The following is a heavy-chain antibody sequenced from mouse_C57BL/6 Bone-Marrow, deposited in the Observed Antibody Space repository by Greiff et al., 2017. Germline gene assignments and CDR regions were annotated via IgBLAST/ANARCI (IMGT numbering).Heavy chain of an antibody. Sequence: VQLQQSGAELARPGASVKLSCKASGYTFTSYGISWVKQRTGQGLEWIGEIYPRSGNTYYNEKFKGKATLTAYKSSRTAYMELRSLTSEDSAVYFCARSGYYAMDYWGQGTSVTVSS. J-gene: IGHJ4*01. CDR2: IYPRSGNT. CDR1: GYTFTSYG. V-gene: IGHV1-81*01. D-gene: IGHD3-2*02. CDR3: ARSGYYAMDY.